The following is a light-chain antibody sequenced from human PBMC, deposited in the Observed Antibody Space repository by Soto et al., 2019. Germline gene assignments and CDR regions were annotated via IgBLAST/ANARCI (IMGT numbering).Light chain of an antibody. J-gene: IGLJ1*01. CDR3: SSYRTGGSYV. Sequence: QSALTQPASVSGSPGQSITISCTGTSSDVGGYEYVSWYQQYPGKAPKLMIYEVIDRPAGAPRRFSGSKSGNTASLTITGLQAEDEVDYYWSSYRTGGSYVFGTGTKLTVL. CDR1: SSDVGGYEY. V-gene: IGLV2-14*01. CDR2: EVI.